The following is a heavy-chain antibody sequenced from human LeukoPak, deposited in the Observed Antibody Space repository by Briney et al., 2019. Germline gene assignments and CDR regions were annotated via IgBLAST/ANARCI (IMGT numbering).Heavy chain of an antibody. CDR1: GYRFSDYY. D-gene: IGHD3-22*01. J-gene: IGHJ4*02. Sequence: GASVMVSCKASGYRFSDYYMQWVRQAPGQGLEWMGWINPNSGDTKYARRFQGRVTMSSDTSITTAYMELSRLRSDDTAVYYCARSPRPRYDSSAYYGDWGQGTLVTIPS. V-gene: IGHV1-2*02. CDR2: INPNSGDT. CDR3: ARSPRPRYDSSAYYGD.